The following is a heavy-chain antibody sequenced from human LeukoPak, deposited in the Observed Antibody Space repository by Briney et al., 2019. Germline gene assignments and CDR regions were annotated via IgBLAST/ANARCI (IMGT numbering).Heavy chain of an antibody. V-gene: IGHV1-18*01. Sequence: GASVKVSCKASGYTFTSYGISWVRQAPGQGLEGMGWISAYNGNTNYAQKLQGRVTMTTDTSTSTAYMALRSLRSDDTAVYYCARRRGAAKPYYYYYYMDVWGKGTTVTVSS. J-gene: IGHJ6*03. CDR3: ARRRGAAKPYYYYYYMDV. D-gene: IGHD1-26*01. CDR2: ISAYNGNT. CDR1: GYTFTSYG.